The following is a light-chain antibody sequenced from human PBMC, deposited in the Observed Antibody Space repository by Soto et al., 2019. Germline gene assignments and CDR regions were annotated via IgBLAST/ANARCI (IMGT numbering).Light chain of an antibody. J-gene: IGKJ1*01. V-gene: IGKV3-20*01. CDR3: QQYGSSGT. Sequence: ERVLTQSPGTLSVSPWERGTLSCRASQSGSNNYLAWYQQKPGQAHRLLIYGASNRATGIPDRCSGSGSGTDFTLTISRLEPEDFAVYYCQQYGSSGTFGQGTKVDIK. CDR1: QSGSNNY. CDR2: GAS.